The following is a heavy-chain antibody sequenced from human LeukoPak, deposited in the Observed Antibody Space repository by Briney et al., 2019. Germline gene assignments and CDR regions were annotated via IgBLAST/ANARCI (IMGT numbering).Heavy chain of an antibody. D-gene: IGHD2-2*02. V-gene: IGHV4-59*01. Sequence: SQTLPLTCTVSGGSISSYYWSWIRQPPGKGLEWIGYIYYSGSTNYNPSLKSRVTISVDTSKHQFSLKLNSVTAADTAVYYCARALVLYFDYWGQGTLVTVSS. J-gene: IGHJ4*02. CDR3: ARALVLYFDY. CDR2: IYYSGST. CDR1: GGSISSYY.